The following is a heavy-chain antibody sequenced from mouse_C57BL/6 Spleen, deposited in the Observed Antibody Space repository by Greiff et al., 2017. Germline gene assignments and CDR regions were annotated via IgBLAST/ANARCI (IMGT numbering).Heavy chain of an antibody. CDR2: ICRGGST. Sequence: QVQLKESGPGLVQPSQSLSITCTVSGFSFTSYGVHWVRQSPGKGLEWLGVICRGGSTDYNAAFMSRLSITKDNSKSQVFFKMNSLQADDTAIYYCSTLYYSNFAMDDWGQGTSVTVSS. CDR1: GFSFTSYG. CDR3: STLYYSNFAMDD. J-gene: IGHJ4*01. D-gene: IGHD2-5*01. V-gene: IGHV2-5*01.